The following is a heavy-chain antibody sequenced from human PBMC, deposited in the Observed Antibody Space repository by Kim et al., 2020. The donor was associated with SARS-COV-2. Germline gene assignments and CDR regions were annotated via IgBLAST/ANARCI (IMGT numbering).Heavy chain of an antibody. V-gene: IGHV4-39*01. J-gene: IGHJ4*02. D-gene: IGHD2-15*01. Sequence: SETLSLTCTVSGGSISSSSYYWGWIRQPPGKGLEWIGSIYYSGSTYYNPSLKSRFTISVDTSKNQFSLKLSSVTAADTAVYYCARHLRSGVLVAAPYYFDYWGQGTLVTVSS. CDR3: ARHLRSGVLVAAPYYFDY. CDR1: GGSISSSSYY. CDR2: IYYSGST.